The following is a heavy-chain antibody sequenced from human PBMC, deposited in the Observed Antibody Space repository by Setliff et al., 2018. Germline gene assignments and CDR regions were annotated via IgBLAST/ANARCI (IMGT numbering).Heavy chain of an antibody. CDR1: SYTFTNYG. CDR2: ITAYDGNT. D-gene: IGHD2-15*01. V-gene: IGHV1-18*01. J-gene: IGHJ4*02. Sequence: GASVKVSCKTSSYTFTNYGINWVRQAPGRGLEWMGWITAYDGNTHYAQKFQGRVTMTADASTSTANMELRGLRSDDTAVYYCTRGPKDFVVLAAAACFDFWGQGTLVTVS. CDR3: TRGPKDFVVLAAAACFDF.